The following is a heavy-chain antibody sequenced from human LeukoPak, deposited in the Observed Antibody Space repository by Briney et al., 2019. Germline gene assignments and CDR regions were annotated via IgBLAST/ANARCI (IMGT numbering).Heavy chain of an antibody. CDR1: GFTFSSYG. Sequence: GWALRLSCAGSGFTFSSYGMDWVRQAQGKGLEGVAVICYEGSKKYYADSVKGGLTISRENSKNTLYVQMNSLRAEDTAVYSCARDRGAAANNYSSYMDVWGKGTTVTVSS. CDR3: ARDRGAAANNYSSYMDV. J-gene: IGHJ6*03. D-gene: IGHD6-13*01. CDR2: ICYEGSKK. V-gene: IGHV3-33*01.